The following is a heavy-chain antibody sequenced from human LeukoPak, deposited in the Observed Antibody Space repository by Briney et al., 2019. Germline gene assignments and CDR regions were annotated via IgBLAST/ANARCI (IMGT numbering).Heavy chain of an antibody. D-gene: IGHD3-10*01. J-gene: IGHJ4*02. Sequence: GGSLRLSCAASGFTFSNACMSWVRQAPGKGLEWVGRIKSKTDGGTTDYAAHVKGRFTISRDDSKNTLYLQRNSLKTEDTAVYYCTTADRGVFDYWGQGTLVTVSS. V-gene: IGHV3-15*01. CDR1: GFTFSNAC. CDR2: IKSKTDGGTT. CDR3: TTADRGVFDY.